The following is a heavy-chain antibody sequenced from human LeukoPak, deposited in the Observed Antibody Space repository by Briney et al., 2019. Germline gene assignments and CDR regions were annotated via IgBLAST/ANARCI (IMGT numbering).Heavy chain of an antibody. Sequence: PSETLSLTCAVYGGSFSGYYWVWIRQPPGKGLEWIGSVYHSGSTYYNPSLKSRVTISVDTSKNQFSLNLSSVTAADTAVYYCARDEGGNFDYWGQGTLVTVSS. V-gene: IGHV4-34*01. J-gene: IGHJ4*02. CDR3: ARDEGGNFDY. D-gene: IGHD3-16*01. CDR2: VYHSGST. CDR1: GGSFSGYY.